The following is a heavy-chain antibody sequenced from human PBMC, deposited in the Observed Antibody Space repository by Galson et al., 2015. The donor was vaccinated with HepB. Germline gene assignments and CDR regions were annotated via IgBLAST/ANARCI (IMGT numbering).Heavy chain of an antibody. CDR1: GYSFTSYW. CDR2: IDPSDSYT. J-gene: IGHJ5*02. CDR3: ARRVYDFWSGLEQLRFDP. Sequence: QSGAEVKKPGESLRISCKGSGYSFTSYWISWVRQMPGKGLEWMGRIDPSDSYTNYSPSFQGHVTISADKSISTAYLQWSSLKASDTAMYYCARRVYDFWSGLEQLRFDPWGQGTLVTVSS. V-gene: IGHV5-10-1*01. D-gene: IGHD3-3*01.